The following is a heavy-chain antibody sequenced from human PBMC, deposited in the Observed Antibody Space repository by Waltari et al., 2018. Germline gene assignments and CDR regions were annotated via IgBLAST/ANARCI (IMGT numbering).Heavy chain of an antibody. CDR1: GFTFSSYW. V-gene: IGHV3-66*01. J-gene: IGHJ3*02. CDR2: IYSGGST. Sequence: EVQLVESGGGLVQPGGSLRLSCAASGFTFSSYWMHWVRQAPGKGLEWVSVIYSGGSTYYADSVKGRFTISRDNSKNTLYLQMNSLRAEDTAVYYCARDRRYNWNDVSAFDIWGQGTMVTVSS. CDR3: ARDRRYNWNDVSAFDI. D-gene: IGHD1-20*01.